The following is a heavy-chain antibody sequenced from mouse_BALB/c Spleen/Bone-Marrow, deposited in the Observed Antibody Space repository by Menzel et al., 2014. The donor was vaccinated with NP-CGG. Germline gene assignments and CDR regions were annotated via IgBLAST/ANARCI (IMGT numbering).Heavy chain of an antibody. D-gene: IGHD4-1*01. V-gene: IGHV5-17*02. Sequence: EVKLVESGGGLVQPGESRKLSCAASGFTFSSFGMHWVRQAPEKGLEWVAYISSGSSTIFYADTVKGRFTVPRDNPKNTLFLQMTSLRSEDTAMYYCTRGGNWDDFDYWGQGTTLTVSS. CDR3: TRGGNWDDFDY. CDR1: GFTFSSFG. CDR2: ISSGSSTI. J-gene: IGHJ2*01.